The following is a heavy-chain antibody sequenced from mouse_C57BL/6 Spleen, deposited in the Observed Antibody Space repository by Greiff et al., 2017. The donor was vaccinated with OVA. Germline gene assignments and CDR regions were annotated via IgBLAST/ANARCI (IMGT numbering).Heavy chain of an antibody. CDR2: ISGGGGNT. CDR3: ARHRKGYYFDY. Sequence: DVQLVESGGGLVKPGGSLKLSCAASGFTFSSYTMSWVRQTPEKRLEWVATISGGGGNTYYPDSVKGRFTISRDNAKNTLYLQMSSLRSEDTALYYCARHRKGYYFDYWGQGTTLTVSS. CDR1: GFTFSSYT. V-gene: IGHV5-9*01. J-gene: IGHJ2*01.